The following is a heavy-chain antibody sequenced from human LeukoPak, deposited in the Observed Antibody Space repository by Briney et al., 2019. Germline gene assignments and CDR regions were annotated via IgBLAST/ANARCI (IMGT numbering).Heavy chain of an antibody. J-gene: IGHJ3*02. D-gene: IGHD3-22*01. Sequence: PGGSLRLSCAASGFTFSSYAMSWVRQAPGKGLEWVSAISGSGGSTYYADSVKGRFTISRDNAKNSLYLQMNSLRAEDTAVYYCARSRGYYYDSSGLDAFDIWGQGTMVTVSS. V-gene: IGHV3-23*01. CDR2: ISGSGGST. CDR3: ARSRGYYYDSSGLDAFDI. CDR1: GFTFSSYA.